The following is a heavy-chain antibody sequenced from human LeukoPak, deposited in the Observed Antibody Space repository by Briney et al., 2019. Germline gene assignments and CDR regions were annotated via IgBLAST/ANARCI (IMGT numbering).Heavy chain of an antibody. Sequence: ASVKVSCKASGYTFTGYYMHWVRQAPGQGLEWMGWINPNSGGTNYAQKFQGRVTMTRDTSISTAYMELSRLRSDDTAVYYCARRHWNYDSSGYTDAFDIWGQGTMGTGSS. V-gene: IGHV1-2*02. CDR1: GYTFTGYY. D-gene: IGHD3-22*01. CDR2: INPNSGGT. CDR3: ARRHWNYDSSGYTDAFDI. J-gene: IGHJ3*02.